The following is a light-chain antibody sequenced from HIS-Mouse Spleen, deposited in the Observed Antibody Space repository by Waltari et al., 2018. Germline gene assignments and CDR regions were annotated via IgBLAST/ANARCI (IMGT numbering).Light chain of an antibody. CDR2: EDS. Sequence: SYELTQPPSVSVSPGQTARITCSGDALPKKYAYWYQQKSGQAPGLVIYEDSKRPPRLPEGFSGSSSGTMATLTISGAQVEDEADYYCYSTDSSGNHRVFGGGTKLTVL. CDR3: YSTDSSGNHRV. CDR1: ALPKKY. V-gene: IGLV3-10*01. J-gene: IGLJ2*01.